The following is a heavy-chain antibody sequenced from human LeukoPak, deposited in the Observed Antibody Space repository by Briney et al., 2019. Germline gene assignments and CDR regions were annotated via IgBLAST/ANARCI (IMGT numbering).Heavy chain of an antibody. V-gene: IGHV3-53*01. Sequence: GGSLRLSCAASGFTVSSNYMSWVRQAPGKGLEWVSVIYSSGSTYYADSVKGRFTISRDNSKNTLHLQMNTLRAEDTAVYYCAGRIATAGSVDYWGQGTLVTVSS. J-gene: IGHJ4*02. CDR1: GFTVSSNY. CDR3: AGRIATAGSVDY. D-gene: IGHD6-13*01. CDR2: IYSSGST.